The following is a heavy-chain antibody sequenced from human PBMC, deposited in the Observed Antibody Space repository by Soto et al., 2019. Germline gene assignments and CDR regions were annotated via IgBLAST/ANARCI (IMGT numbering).Heavy chain of an antibody. D-gene: IGHD5-12*01. J-gene: IGHJ6*02. V-gene: IGHV1-69*06. CDR3: AITRYTGYDFLFTYGLDV. CDR2: TIPSFGTV. Sequence: QVQLVQSGAEVKKPGSSVKVSCKASGGTFNSLVISWVRQAPGQGLEWMGRTIPSFGTVNYAQRFQGRVTITADKSTSTAYMELSSLRSEDPAVYYCAITRYTGYDFLFTYGLDVWGQGTTVTVSS. CDR1: GGTFNSLV.